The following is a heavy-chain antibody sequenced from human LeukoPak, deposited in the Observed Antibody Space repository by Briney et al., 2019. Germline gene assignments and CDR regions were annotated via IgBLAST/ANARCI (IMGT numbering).Heavy chain of an antibody. D-gene: IGHD3-10*01. V-gene: IGHV3-48*04. CDR2: ISSSSSTI. J-gene: IGHJ6*02. CDR3: ARDLGYYGSGSRTTNYYYGMDV. Sequence: GGSLRLSCAASGFTFSSYSMNWVRQAPGKGLEWVSYISSSSSTIYYADSVKGRFTISRDNAKNSPYLQMNSLRAEDTAVYYCARDLGYYGSGSRTTNYYYGMDVWGQGTTVTVSS. CDR1: GFTFSSYS.